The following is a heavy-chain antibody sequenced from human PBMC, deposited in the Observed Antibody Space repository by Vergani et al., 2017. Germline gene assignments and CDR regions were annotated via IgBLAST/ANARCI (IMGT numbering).Heavy chain of an antibody. D-gene: IGHD3-10*01. CDR3: ARDRYYLGSGSYPYFYYYGLDV. Sequence: QVLLVQSGAEVKKPGASVRVSCKTSGYTFTNYYIHWVRQAPGQGLEWMGIINPSGGSTTYAQQFQGRLTMTRDTSTSTVYMDLSNLRSEDTAVYYCARDRYYLGSGSYPYFYYYGLDVWGQGTAVTVSS. V-gene: IGHV1-46*01. CDR1: GYTFTNYY. J-gene: IGHJ6*02. CDR2: INPSGGST.